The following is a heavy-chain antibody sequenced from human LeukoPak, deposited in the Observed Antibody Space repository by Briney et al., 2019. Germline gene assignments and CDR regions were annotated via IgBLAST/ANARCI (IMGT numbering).Heavy chain of an antibody. CDR1: GRTFSNHA. J-gene: IGHJ3*02. V-gene: IGHV1-69*04. CDR2: IIPIFDIT. D-gene: IGHD4-17*01. CDR3: ARIKGGLSSYGDFLDDAFDM. Sequence: SSVNVSCKASGRTFSNHAITWVRQPAGQGLEYMGKIIPIFDITKYAQKFQGRVTISAEKSTTTVHMDVRSLRSEETAVYYCARIKGGLSSYGDFLDDAFDMWGEGTLVTVSS.